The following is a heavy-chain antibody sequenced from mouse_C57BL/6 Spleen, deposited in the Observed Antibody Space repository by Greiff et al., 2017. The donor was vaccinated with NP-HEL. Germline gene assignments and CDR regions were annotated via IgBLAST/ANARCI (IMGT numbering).Heavy chain of an antibody. J-gene: IGHJ2*01. D-gene: IGHD2-5*01. V-gene: IGHV1-22*01. Sequence: EVQLQQSGPELVKPGASVKMSCKASGYTFTDYNMHWVKQSHGKSLEWIGYINPNNGGTSSNQKFKGKATLTVNKSSSTAYMELRSLTSEDAAVYYCARRERAYYSNYLDYWGQGTTLTVSS. CDR1: GYTFTDYN. CDR2: INPNNGGT. CDR3: ARRERAYYSNYLDY.